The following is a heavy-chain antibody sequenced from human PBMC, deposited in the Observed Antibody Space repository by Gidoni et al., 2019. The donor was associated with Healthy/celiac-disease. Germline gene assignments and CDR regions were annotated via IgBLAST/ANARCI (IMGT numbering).Heavy chain of an antibody. CDR3: ARPIRGGYSYGSDAFDI. CDR1: GYSFTSYW. D-gene: IGHD5-18*01. CDR2: IFPGDSDT. V-gene: IGHV5-51*01. Sequence: EVQLVQSGAEGKKPGESLKISCKGSGYSFTSYWIGWVRQMHGKGLEWMGIIFPGDSDTRYSPSFQGQVTISADKSISTAYLQWSSLKASDTAMYYCARPIRGGYSYGSDAFDIWGQGTMVTVSS. J-gene: IGHJ3*02.